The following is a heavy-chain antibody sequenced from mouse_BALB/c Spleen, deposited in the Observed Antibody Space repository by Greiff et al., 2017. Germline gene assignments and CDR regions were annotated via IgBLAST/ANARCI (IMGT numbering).Heavy chain of an antibody. CDR1: GYTFTSYV. V-gene: IGHV1-14*01. CDR2: INPYNDGT. J-gene: IGHJ4*01. Sequence: VQLQQSGPELVKPGASVKMSCKASGYTFTSYVMHWVKQKPGQGLEWIGYINPYNDGTKYNEKFKGKATLTSDKSSSTAYMELSSLTSEDSAVYYCARGTTVVGYYAMDYWGQGTSVTVSS. CDR3: ARGTTVVGYYAMDY. D-gene: IGHD1-1*01.